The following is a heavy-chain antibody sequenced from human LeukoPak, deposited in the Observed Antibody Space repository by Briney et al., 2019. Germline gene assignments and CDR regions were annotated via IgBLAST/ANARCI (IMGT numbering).Heavy chain of an antibody. Sequence: GGSLRLSCAASGFTFSSYAMHWVRQAPGKGLGYVSAISSNGGSTYYANSVKGRFTISRDNSKNTLYLQMGSLRAEDMAVYYCARARRPYYYDSRGYYVLDYWGQGTLVTVSS. CDR3: ARARRPYYYDSRGYYVLDY. J-gene: IGHJ4*02. CDR1: GFTFSSYA. CDR2: ISSNGGST. D-gene: IGHD3-22*01. V-gene: IGHV3-64*01.